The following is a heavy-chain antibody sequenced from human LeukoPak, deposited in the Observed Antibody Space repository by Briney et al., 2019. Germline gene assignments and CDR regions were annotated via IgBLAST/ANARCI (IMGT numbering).Heavy chain of an antibody. CDR3: ARAVSWTDYYYYMDV. D-gene: IGHD6-13*01. V-gene: IGHV4-59*01. CDR2: IYYSGST. Sequence: SETLSLTCTVSGGSISSYCWSWIRQPPGKGLEWIGYIYYSGSTNYNPSLKSRVTISVDTSKNQFSLKLSSVTAADTAVYYCARAVSWTDYYYYMDVWGKGTTVTVSS. CDR1: GGSISSYC. J-gene: IGHJ6*03.